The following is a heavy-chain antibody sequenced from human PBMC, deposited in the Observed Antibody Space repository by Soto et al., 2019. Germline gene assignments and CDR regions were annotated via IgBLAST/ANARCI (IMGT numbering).Heavy chain of an antibody. Sequence: SVKVSCKASGGTFSSYAISWVRQAPGQGLEWMGGIIPIFGTADYAQKFQGRVTITADESTSTAYMELSSLRSEDTAVYYCASLGCSSTSCPYDFWSGLYYGMDVWGQGTTVTVSS. J-gene: IGHJ6*02. D-gene: IGHD2-2*01. CDR2: IIPIFGTA. CDR1: GGTFSSYA. V-gene: IGHV1-69*13. CDR3: ASLGCSSTSCPYDFWSGLYYGMDV.